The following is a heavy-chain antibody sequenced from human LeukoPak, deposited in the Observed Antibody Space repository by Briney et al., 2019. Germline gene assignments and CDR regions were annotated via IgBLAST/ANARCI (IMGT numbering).Heavy chain of an antibody. CDR3: ARELAGYSGYDIFDY. Sequence: GGSLRLSCAASGFTFSDYYMSWVRQAPGKGLEWVANIKQDGSEKYYVDSVKGRFTISRDNAKNSLYLQMNSLRAEDTAVYYCARELAGYSGYDIFDYWGQGTLVTVSS. D-gene: IGHD5-12*01. V-gene: IGHV3-7*01. J-gene: IGHJ4*02. CDR2: IKQDGSEK. CDR1: GFTFSDYY.